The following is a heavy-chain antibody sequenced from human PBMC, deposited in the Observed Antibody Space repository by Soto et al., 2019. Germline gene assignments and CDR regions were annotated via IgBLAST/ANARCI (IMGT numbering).Heavy chain of an antibody. J-gene: IGHJ6*02. D-gene: IGHD1-1*01. CDR1: VGSISSYY. V-gene: IGHV4-59*01. CDR3: ARGPGELRMDV. Sequence: SETLSLTCTVSVGSISSYYGSWIRQPPGKGLEWIGYIYYSGSTNYNPSLKSRVTISVDTSKNKFSLKLSSVTAADTAVYYCARGPGELRMDVWGQGTTVTVSS. CDR2: IYYSGST.